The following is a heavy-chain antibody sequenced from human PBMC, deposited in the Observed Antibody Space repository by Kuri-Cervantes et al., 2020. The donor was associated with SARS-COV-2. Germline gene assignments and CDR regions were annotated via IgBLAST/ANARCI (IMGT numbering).Heavy chain of an antibody. D-gene: IGHD3-3*01. Sequence: GESLKISCAASGVTLSSYGMHWVRQAPGKGLEWVSSISSSSSYIYYADSVKGRFTISRDDAKNSLYLQMNSLRAEDTAVYYCARDRSQYYDFWSGYYNDYWGQGTLVTVSS. J-gene: IGHJ4*02. CDR3: ARDRSQYYDFWSGYYNDY. CDR2: ISSSSSYI. V-gene: IGHV3-21*01. CDR1: GVTLSSYG.